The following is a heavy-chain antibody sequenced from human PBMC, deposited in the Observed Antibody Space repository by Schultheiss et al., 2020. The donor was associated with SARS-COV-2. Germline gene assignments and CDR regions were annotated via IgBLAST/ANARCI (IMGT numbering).Heavy chain of an antibody. Sequence: SETLSLTCAVYGGSFSGYYWSWIRQPPGKGLEWIGEINHSGSTYYNPSLKSRVTISVDTSKNQFSLKLSSVTAADTAVYYCARSTSGHEYWGQGTLVTVSS. CDR3: ARSTSGHEY. CDR2: INHSGST. J-gene: IGHJ4*02. D-gene: IGHD5-12*01. V-gene: IGHV4-34*01. CDR1: GGSFSGYY.